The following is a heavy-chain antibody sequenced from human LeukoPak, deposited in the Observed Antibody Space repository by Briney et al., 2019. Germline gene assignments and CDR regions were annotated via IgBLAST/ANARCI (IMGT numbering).Heavy chain of an antibody. Sequence: PGGSLRLSCAASGFTFSSYWMSWFRQAPGKGLEWVSAISGSGGSTYYADSVKGRFTISRDNSKNTLYLQMNSLRAEDTAVYYYAKDGYSSSWYPDYYYYYMDVWGKGTTVTVSS. D-gene: IGHD6-13*01. CDR2: ISGSGGST. J-gene: IGHJ6*03. CDR1: GFTFSSYW. CDR3: AKDGYSSSWYPDYYYYYMDV. V-gene: IGHV3-23*01.